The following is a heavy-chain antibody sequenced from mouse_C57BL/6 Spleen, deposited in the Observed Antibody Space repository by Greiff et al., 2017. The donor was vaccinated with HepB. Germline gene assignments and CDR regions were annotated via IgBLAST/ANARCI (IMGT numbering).Heavy chain of an antibody. V-gene: IGHV1-80*01. CDR2: IYPGDGDT. Sequence: VQLQESGAELVKPGASVKISCKASGYAFSSYWMNWVKQRPGKGLEWIGQIYPGDGDTNYNGKFKGKATLTADKSSSTAYMQLSSLTSEDSAVYFCARGITGAWFAYWGQGTLVTVSA. J-gene: IGHJ3*01. D-gene: IGHD4-1*01. CDR1: GYAFSSYW. CDR3: ARGITGAWFAY.